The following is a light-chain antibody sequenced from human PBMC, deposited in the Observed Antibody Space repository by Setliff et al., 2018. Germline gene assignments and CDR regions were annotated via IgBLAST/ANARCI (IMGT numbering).Light chain of an antibody. CDR1: SSDIGGYNY. V-gene: IGLV2-14*01. Sequence: QSALTQPASVSGSPGQSITISCTGTSSDIGGYNYVSWYQQHSGKAPKLMIYEVSNRPSGVSNHFSGSKSGNTASLTISGLQAEDEADYYCSSYASSSIPYVFGSGTKSPS. J-gene: IGLJ1*01. CDR3: SSYASSSIPYV. CDR2: EVS.